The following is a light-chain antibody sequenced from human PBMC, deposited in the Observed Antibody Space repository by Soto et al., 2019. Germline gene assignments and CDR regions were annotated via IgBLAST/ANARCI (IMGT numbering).Light chain of an antibody. Sequence: QSALTQPPSASGSPGQSVTISCTGTSSDVGGYNYVSWYQQHPGKAPKLMICEVTKRPSGVPDRFSDSKSGNTASLTVSGLQAEDEADYYCSSYAGNNHFVFGTGTKVTVL. V-gene: IGLV2-8*01. CDR1: SSDVGGYNY. CDR2: EVT. J-gene: IGLJ1*01. CDR3: SSYAGNNHFV.